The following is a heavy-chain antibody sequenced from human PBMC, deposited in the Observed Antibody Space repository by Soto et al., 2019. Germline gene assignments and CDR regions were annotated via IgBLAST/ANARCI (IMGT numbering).Heavy chain of an antibody. CDR2: IDAANGNT. D-gene: IGHD3-10*01. V-gene: IGHV1-3*01. J-gene: IGHJ5*01. CDR1: GYLFTNYA. CDR3: ARGLGGFGECVNWFDS. Sequence: QVQLAQSGAEVKKSGASVKISCKASGYLFTNYAIHWVRQAPGQRLEWMGWIDAANGNTKYSQNFQDRVTLTRDTSATTVYMDLSTLRSEDTAVYYCARGLGGFGECVNWFDSWGQGTLVTVSS.